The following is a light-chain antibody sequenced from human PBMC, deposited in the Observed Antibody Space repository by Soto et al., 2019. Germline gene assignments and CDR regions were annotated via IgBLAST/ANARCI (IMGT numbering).Light chain of an antibody. Sequence: EIVMTQSPVTLSVSQGERATLSCGASQSVSSNLAWYQQKPGQAPRLLLYGASTRATGIPVRFSGSGSGTQFTLTISSLQSEDFAVYYCQQYNNWPPAWTFGQGTKVDI. CDR3: QQYNNWPPAWT. V-gene: IGKV3-15*01. CDR2: GAS. CDR1: QSVSSN. J-gene: IGKJ1*01.